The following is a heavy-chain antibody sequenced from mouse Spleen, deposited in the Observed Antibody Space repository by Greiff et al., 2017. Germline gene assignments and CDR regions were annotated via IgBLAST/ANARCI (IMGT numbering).Heavy chain of an antibody. Sequence: VMLVESGPGLVAPSQSLSITCTVSGFSLTSYGVHWVRQPPGKGLEWLGVIWAGGSTNYNSALMSRLSISKDNSKSQVFLKMNSLQTDDTAMYYCARERPRDYYGSRGDAMDYWGQGTSVTVSS. CDR2: IWAGGST. J-gene: IGHJ4*01. CDR3: ARERPRDYYGSRGDAMDY. D-gene: IGHD1-1*01. V-gene: IGHV2-9*02. CDR1: GFSLTSYG.